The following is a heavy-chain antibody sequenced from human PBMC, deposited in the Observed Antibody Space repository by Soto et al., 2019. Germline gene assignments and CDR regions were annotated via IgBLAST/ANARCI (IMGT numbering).Heavy chain of an antibody. CDR2: IYWDDDK. Sequence: QITVKESGLTLVKPTETLTLTCTFSGFSLSSIGMGVGWIRQPPGKALEWLALIYWDDDKRYSPSLSSRLTITXHXXKNEVDLTMPTMDPVDTATYYCARLTRGVYDSGRLWEKFDYWGQGTLVTVSS. D-gene: IGHD5-12*01. CDR1: GFSLSSIGMG. J-gene: IGHJ4*02. V-gene: IGHV2-5*02. CDR3: ARLTRGVYDSGRLWEKFDY.